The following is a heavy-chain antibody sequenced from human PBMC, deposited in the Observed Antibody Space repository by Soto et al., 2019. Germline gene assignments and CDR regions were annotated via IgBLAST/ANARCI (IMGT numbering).Heavy chain of an antibody. CDR1: GGYSGDFY. CDR2: IHFSGTI. J-gene: IGHJ4*01. V-gene: IGHV4-34*01. Sequence: SETMSLTCDVYGGYSGDFYWSWIRQHPGKGLEWIGEIHFSGTINYNPSLKSRVTISVDASKNQFSLKLNSMTAADTAVYYCARSPRSISAGGIDFWGHGILVTVSS. D-gene: IGHD6-13*01. CDR3: ARSPRSISAGGIDF.